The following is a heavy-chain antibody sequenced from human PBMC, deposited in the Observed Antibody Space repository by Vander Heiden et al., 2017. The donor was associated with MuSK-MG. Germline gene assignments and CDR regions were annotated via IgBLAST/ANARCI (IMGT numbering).Heavy chain of an antibody. CDR3: ARGKVGVRGVIIPYYGMDV. CDR1: GYTFTSYA. CDR2: INAANGNQ. D-gene: IGHD3-10*01. J-gene: IGHJ6*02. Sequence: QVQLVQSGAEVKKPGASVKVSCKASGYTFTSYAMHWVRQAPGQRLEGMGWINAANGNQKYPQKFQGRFTITRDPSASTAYMELGSLRSEDTAVYFFARGKVGVRGVIIPYYGMDVWGQGTTVTVSS. V-gene: IGHV1-3*01.